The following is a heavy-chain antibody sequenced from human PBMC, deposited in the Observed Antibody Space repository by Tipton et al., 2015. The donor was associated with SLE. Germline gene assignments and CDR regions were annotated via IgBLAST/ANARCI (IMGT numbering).Heavy chain of an antibody. V-gene: IGHV2-5*01. CDR1: GFSLRNPGVG. J-gene: IGHJ4*01. D-gene: IGHD6-19*01. CDR2: IYWNDDK. Sequence: LVKPSQTLTLTCTLSGFSLRNPGVGVGWVRQPTGMPLEWLALIYWNDDKRFSPSLNSRLTITKDTSKNQVVLTMTNMDPVDTATYYCTHRQSHSSGFIRGHFFDFWGHGTLVTVSS. CDR3: THRQSHSSGFIRGHFFDF.